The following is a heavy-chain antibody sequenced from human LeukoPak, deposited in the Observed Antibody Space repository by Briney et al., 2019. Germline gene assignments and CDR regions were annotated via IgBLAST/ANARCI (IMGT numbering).Heavy chain of an antibody. Sequence: SETLSLTCTVSGDSISHSDYYWRWVRQPPGQGLEWIGYIFYTGATQYIPSLQSRVIMSLDTSKNLFSLNLTSVTAADTAVYYCARDTAMAIDYWGQGTLVTVSS. CDR2: IFYTGAT. CDR1: GDSISHSDYY. CDR3: ARDTAMAIDY. D-gene: IGHD5-18*01. V-gene: IGHV4-30-4*01. J-gene: IGHJ4*02.